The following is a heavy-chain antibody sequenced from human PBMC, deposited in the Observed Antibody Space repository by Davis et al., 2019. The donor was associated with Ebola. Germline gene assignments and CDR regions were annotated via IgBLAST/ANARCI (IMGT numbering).Heavy chain of an antibody. V-gene: IGHV4-34*01. CDR2: INHSGST. CDR3: ARELAAAGTVVVDY. J-gene: IGHJ4*02. Sequence: PSETLSLTCAVYGGSFSGYYWSWIRQPPGKGLEWIGEINHSGSTNYNPSLKSRVTMSVDTSKNQFSLKLSSVTAADTAVYYCARELAAAGTVVVDYWGQGTLVTVSS. CDR1: GGSFSGYY. D-gene: IGHD6-13*01.